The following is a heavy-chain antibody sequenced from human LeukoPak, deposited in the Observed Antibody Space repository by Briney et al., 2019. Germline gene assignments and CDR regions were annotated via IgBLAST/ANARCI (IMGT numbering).Heavy chain of an antibody. CDR3: ASPHPDYGDYYYYGMDV. J-gene: IGHJ6*02. CDR1: GYTFTSYY. Sequence: ASVKVSCKASGYTFTSYYMHWVRQAPGQGLEWMGIINPSGGSTSYAQKFQGRVTMTRDTSTSTVYMELSSLRSEDTAVYYCASPHPDYGDYYYYGMDVWGQGTTATVSS. V-gene: IGHV1-46*01. CDR2: INPSGGST. D-gene: IGHD4-17*01.